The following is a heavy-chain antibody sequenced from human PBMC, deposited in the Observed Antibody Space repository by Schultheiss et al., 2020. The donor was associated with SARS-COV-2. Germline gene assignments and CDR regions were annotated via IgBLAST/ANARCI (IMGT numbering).Heavy chain of an antibody. Sequence: GGSLRLSCAASGFTFSSYAMHWVRQAPGKGLEWVAVISYDGSNKYYADSVKGRFTISRDNSKNTLYLQMNSLRAEDTAVYYCARDARVTMIVVVPIPRDYGMDVWGQGTTVTGSS. CDR3: ARDARVTMIVVVPIPRDYGMDV. J-gene: IGHJ6*02. CDR1: GFTFSSYA. CDR2: ISYDGSNK. V-gene: IGHV3-30*01. D-gene: IGHD3-22*01.